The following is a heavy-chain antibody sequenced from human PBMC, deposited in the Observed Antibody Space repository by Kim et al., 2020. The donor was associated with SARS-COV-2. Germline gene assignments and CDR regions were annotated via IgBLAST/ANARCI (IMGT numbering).Heavy chain of an antibody. Sequence: GGSLRLSCAASGFTFSSYGMHWVRQAPGKGLEWVAVISYDGSNKYYADSVKGRFTISRDNSKNTLYLQMNSLRAEDTAVYYCAKEGEVAVAALDYWGQGTLVTVSS. CDR3: AKEGEVAVAALDY. CDR2: ISYDGSNK. J-gene: IGHJ4*02. CDR1: GFTFSSYG. D-gene: IGHD6-19*01. V-gene: IGHV3-30*18.